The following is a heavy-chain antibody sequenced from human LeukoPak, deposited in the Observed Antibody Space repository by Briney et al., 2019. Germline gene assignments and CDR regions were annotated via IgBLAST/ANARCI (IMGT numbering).Heavy chain of an antibody. V-gene: IGHV4-34*01. J-gene: IGHJ4*02. CDR2: INHSGST. CDR1: GGSFSGYY. Sequence: SETLSLTCAVYGGSFSGYYWSWIRQPPGKGLEWIGEINHSGSTNYNPSLKSRVTISVDTSKNQFSLKLSSVTAADTAVYYCARASGYSSSWYGYWGQGTLVTVSS. D-gene: IGHD6-13*01. CDR3: ARASGYSSSWYGY.